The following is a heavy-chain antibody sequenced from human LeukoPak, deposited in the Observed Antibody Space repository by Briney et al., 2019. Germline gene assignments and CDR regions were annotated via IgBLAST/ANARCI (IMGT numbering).Heavy chain of an antibody. D-gene: IGHD2-2*01. CDR3: ARANCLYCSSSTCLFDY. Sequence: PLASVKVSCKASGYTFTDYYMHWVRQAPGQGFEWMGWINPNDGDTNYAQKFQGRVTMTRDTSISTAHMEVSRLRSDDTAVYYCARANCLYCSSSTCLFDYWGQGTLVTVSS. CDR2: INPNDGDT. V-gene: IGHV1-2*02. CDR1: GYTFTDYY. J-gene: IGHJ4*02.